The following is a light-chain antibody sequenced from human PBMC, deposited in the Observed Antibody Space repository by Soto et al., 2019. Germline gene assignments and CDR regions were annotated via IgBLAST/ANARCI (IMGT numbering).Light chain of an antibody. V-gene: IGKV3-20*01. CDR1: QSIASSF. Sequence: VLTQSPGTLSLSPGERATLSCRASQSIASSFLAWYQQKPGQAPRLLIYGASSRATGIPDRFSGSGSGTDFTLTISRLEPEDFAVFYCQQYDNSPSTFGQGTKLEIK. J-gene: IGKJ2*01. CDR2: GAS. CDR3: QQYDNSPST.